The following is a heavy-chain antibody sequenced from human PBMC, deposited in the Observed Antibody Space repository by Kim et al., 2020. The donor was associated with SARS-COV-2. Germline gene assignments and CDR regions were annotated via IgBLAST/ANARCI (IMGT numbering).Heavy chain of an antibody. V-gene: IGHV4-59*01. CDR2: IYYNGNT. J-gene: IGHJ4*02. D-gene: IGHD3-10*01. CDR1: GGSISTYY. CDR3: ARRFSTTWYFDY. Sequence: SETLSLTCTVSGGSISTYYWSWIRQPPGKGLEWIGYIYYNGNTNYSPSLKSRVTISIDTSKNQFSLKLNSVTTADTAVYYCARRFSTTWYFDYWGQATLV.